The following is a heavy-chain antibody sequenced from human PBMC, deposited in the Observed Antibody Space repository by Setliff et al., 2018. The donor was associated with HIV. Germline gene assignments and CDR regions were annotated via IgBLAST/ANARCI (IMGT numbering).Heavy chain of an antibody. D-gene: IGHD3-22*01. J-gene: IGHJ4*02. Sequence: GASVKVSCKASGGTFSSYAISWVRQAPGQGLEWMGGIIPIFGTTQFAQKFQGRLTITADESTSTAYMELSSLKSEDTAVYYCARARGIITTFDYWGQGTLVTVSS. CDR2: IIPIFGTT. CDR3: ARARGIITTFDY. V-gene: IGHV1-69*13. CDR1: GGTFSSYA.